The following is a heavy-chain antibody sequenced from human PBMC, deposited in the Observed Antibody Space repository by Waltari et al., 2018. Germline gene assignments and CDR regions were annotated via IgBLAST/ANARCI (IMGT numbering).Heavy chain of an antibody. Sequence: EVQLVESGGDLVQPGGSLRLSCAASGFTFSSYSMNWVRQAPGKGLEWVSYISSSSSTIYYADSVKGRFTISRDNAKNSLYLQMNSLRAEDTAVYYCARVSSSWYWYFDYWGQGTLVTVSS. CDR1: GFTFSSYS. CDR2: ISSSSSTI. CDR3: ARVSSSWYWYFDY. V-gene: IGHV3-48*04. J-gene: IGHJ4*02. D-gene: IGHD6-13*01.